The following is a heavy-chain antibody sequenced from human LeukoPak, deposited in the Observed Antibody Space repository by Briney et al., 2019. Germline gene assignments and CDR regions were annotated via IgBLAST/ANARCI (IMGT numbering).Heavy chain of an antibody. D-gene: IGHD3-10*01. J-gene: IGHJ4*02. V-gene: IGHV3-30*04. CDR1: GFTFSSYG. Sequence: GRSLRLSCAASGFTFSSYGMHWVRQAPGKGLEWVAVISYDGSNKYYADSVKGRFTISRDNSKNTLYLQMNSLRAEDTAVYYCARDRRGSFDYWGQGTLVTVSS. CDR2: ISYDGSNK. CDR3: ARDRRGSFDY.